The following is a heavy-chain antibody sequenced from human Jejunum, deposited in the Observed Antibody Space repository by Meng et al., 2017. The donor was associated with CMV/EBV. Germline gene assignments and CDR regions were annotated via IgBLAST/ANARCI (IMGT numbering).Heavy chain of an antibody. J-gene: IGHJ4*02. CDR1: GFTFSNYA. CDR2: ISGRATYT. Sequence: GFTFSNYAMHWFRWTPGKGLEWVSSISGRATYTYYTDSVKGRFTISRDNSDNMLYLQMNSLRADDTAVYYCARDGGGFNSSPFDCWGQGTRVTVSS. V-gene: IGHV3-23*01. D-gene: IGHD3-16*01. CDR3: ARDGGGFNSSPFDC.